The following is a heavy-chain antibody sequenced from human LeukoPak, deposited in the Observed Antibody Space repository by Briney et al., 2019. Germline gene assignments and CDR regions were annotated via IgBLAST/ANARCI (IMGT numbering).Heavy chain of an antibody. CDR3: ARDRRYCSGGSCYGFDL. CDR1: GFTFSSYD. CDR2: IGTAGDT. V-gene: IGHV3-13*01. J-gene: IGHJ2*01. Sequence: GGSLRLSCAASGFTFSSYDMHWVRQATGKGLEWVSAIGTAGDTYYPGSVKGRFTISRENAKNSLYLQMNSLRAGDTAVYYCARDRRYCSGGSCYGFDLWGCGTLVTVSS. D-gene: IGHD2-15*01.